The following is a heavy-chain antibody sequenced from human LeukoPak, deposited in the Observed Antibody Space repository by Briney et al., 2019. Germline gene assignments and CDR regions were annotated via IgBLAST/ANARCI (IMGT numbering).Heavy chain of an antibody. J-gene: IGHJ4*02. V-gene: IGHV3-53*01. CDR3: AKDLQASIAVAGTSEDY. CDR1: GFTVTDNY. D-gene: IGHD6-19*01. CDR2: IYGGGDT. Sequence: GGSLRLSCATSGFTVTDNYMNWVRQSSGKGLEWVSVIYGGGDTNYADSVKGRFIISRDTSKNTLYLQMNSLRAEDTAVYYCAKDLQASIAVAGTSEDYWGQGTLVTVSS.